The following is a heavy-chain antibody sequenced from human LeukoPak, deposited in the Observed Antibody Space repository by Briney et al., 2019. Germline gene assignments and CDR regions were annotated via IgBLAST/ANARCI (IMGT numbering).Heavy chain of an antibody. CDR3: ARDQKVGLTYSSGWLDY. CDR1: GYSFTSFG. D-gene: IGHD6-19*01. Sequence: ASVTVSCKSSGYSFTSFGVSWVRQAPGQGLEWMGWISGYNGDTIFAQNLQGRVALTTDTSTSTSYLELRGLRSDGTAVYYCARDQKVGLTYSSGWLDYWGQGTLVTVSS. V-gene: IGHV1-18*01. J-gene: IGHJ4*02. CDR2: ISGYNGDT.